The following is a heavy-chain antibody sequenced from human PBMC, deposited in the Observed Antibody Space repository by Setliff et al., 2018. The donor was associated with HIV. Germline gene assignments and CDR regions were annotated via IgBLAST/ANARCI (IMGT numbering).Heavy chain of an antibody. J-gene: IGHJ3*02. CDR3: ARSRSTRDAFDI. CDR1: GFTFIDYA. Sequence: VGSLRLSCAASGFTFIDYALNWVRQAPGKGLEWVSSISSSGSYIYYAPSLKGRFTISRDYASNSLYLEMNSLRAEDTAVYYCARSRSTRDAFDIWGQGTMVTVSS. D-gene: IGHD1-1*01. V-gene: IGHV3-21*01. CDR2: ISSSGSYI.